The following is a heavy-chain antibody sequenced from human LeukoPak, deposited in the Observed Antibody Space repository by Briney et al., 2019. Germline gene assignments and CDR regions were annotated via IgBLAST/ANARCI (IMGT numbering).Heavy chain of an antibody. V-gene: IGHV3-74*01. CDR3: ARDLVGATGDF. J-gene: IGHJ4*02. D-gene: IGHD1-26*01. CDR1: GFIYSTYW. CDR2: INTDGSNT. Sequence: GGSLRLSCAASGFIYSTYWMHWVRQAPGKGLVWVSRINTDGSNTFYADSVKGRFTISRDNARNMVYLQMNSLRAGDTALYYCARDLVGATGDFWGQGTLVTVSS.